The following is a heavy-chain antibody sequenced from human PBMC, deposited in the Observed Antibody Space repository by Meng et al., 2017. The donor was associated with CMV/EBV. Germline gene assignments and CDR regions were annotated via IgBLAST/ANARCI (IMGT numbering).Heavy chain of an antibody. CDR3: ARGTPEGGIAAAGTHYYYYYGMDV. J-gene: IGHJ6*02. Sequence: SVKVSCKASGGTLSSYAISWVRQAPGQGLEWMGGIIPIFGTANYAQKFQGRVTITTDESTSTAYMELSSLRSEDTAVYYCARGTPEGGIAAAGTHYYYYYGMDVWGQGTTVTVSS. V-gene: IGHV1-69*05. CDR2: IIPIFGTA. CDR1: GGTLSSYA. D-gene: IGHD6-13*01.